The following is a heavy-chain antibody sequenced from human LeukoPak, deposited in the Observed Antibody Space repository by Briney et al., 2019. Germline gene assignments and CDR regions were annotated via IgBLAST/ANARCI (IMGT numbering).Heavy chain of an antibody. D-gene: IGHD6-19*01. CDR3: AVSSGWYGSSGAFDI. V-gene: IGHV4-4*07. CDR2: IYTSGST. CDR1: GGSISSYY. J-gene: IGHJ3*02. Sequence: SETLSLTCTVSGGSISSYYWSWIRQPAGKGLEWIGRIYTSGSTNYNPSLKSRVTISVDTSKNQFSLKLSSVTAADTAVYYCAVSSGWYGSSGAFDIWGQGTMVTVSS.